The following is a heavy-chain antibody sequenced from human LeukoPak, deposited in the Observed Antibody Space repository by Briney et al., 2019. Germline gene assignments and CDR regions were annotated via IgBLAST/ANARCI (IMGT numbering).Heavy chain of an antibody. Sequence: ASVKVSCKASGFTFTSSAMQWVRQARGQRLEWIGWIVVGSGNTNYAQKFQERVTITRDMSTSTAYMELSSLRAEDTAVYYCAKRGPGSPQSGKYYFDYWGQGTLVTVSS. CDR3: AKRGPGSPQSGKYYFDY. V-gene: IGHV1-58*02. CDR1: GFTFTSSA. D-gene: IGHD2/OR15-2a*01. CDR2: IVVGSGNT. J-gene: IGHJ4*02.